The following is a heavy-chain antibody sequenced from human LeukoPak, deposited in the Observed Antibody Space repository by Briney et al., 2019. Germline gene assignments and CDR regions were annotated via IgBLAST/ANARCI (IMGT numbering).Heavy chain of an antibody. V-gene: IGHV3-30*18. CDR2: ISYDGSNK. Sequence: GGSLRLSCAASGFTFSSYGMHWVRQAPGKGLEWVAVISYDGSNKYYADSVKGRFTISRDNSKNTLYLQLNSLRAEDTAVYYCAKDGSGWIDYWGQGTLVTVSS. J-gene: IGHJ4*02. D-gene: IGHD6-19*01. CDR1: GFTFSSYG. CDR3: AKDGSGWIDY.